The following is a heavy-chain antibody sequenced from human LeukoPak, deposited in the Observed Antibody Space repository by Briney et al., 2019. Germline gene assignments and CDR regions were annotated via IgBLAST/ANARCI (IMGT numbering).Heavy chain of an antibody. CDR3: AKRYCSSTSCPYYGRFQH. V-gene: IGHV3-23*01. CDR2: ISGSGGST. J-gene: IGHJ1*01. Sequence: PGGSLRLSCAASGFTFSSYAMSWVRQAPGKGLEWVSAISGSGGSTYYADSVKGRFTISRDNSKNTLYLQMNSLRAEDTAVYYCAKRYCSSTSCPYYGRFQHWGQGTLVTVSS. CDR1: GFTFSSYA. D-gene: IGHD2-2*01.